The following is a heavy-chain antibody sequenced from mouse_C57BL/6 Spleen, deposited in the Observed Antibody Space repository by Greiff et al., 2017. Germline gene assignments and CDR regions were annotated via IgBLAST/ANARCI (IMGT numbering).Heavy chain of an antibody. D-gene: IGHD3-2*02. J-gene: IGHJ3*01. CDR3: ARQDISGFAY. V-gene: IGHV5-6*01. Sequence: EVQVVESGGDLVKPGGSLKLSCAASGFTFSSYGMSWVSQTPDKRLEWVATISSGGSDTYSPDSVKGRDTISRDNAKNTLYLQMSSLKSEYPSMYYCARQDISGFAYWGQRTLVTVSA. CDR1: GFTFSSYG. CDR2: ISSGGSDT.